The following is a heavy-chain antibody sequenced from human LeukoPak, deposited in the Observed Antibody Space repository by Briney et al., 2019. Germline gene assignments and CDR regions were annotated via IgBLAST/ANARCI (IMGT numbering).Heavy chain of an antibody. D-gene: IGHD6-13*01. J-gene: IGHJ4*02. CDR2: ISGSGGST. CDR1: GFTFSSYA. Sequence: QSGGSLRLSCAASGFTFSSYAMSWVRQAPGKGLEWVSAISGSGGSTYYADSVKGRFTISRDNSKNTLYLQMNSLRAEDTAVYYCAKDPLGSRRQQLVLGSHYFDYWGQGTLVTVSS. V-gene: IGHV3-23*01. CDR3: AKDPLGSRRQQLVLGSHYFDY.